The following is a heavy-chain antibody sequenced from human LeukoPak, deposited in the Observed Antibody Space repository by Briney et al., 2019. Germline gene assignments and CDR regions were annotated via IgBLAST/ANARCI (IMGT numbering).Heavy chain of an antibody. CDR3: ARDKTHTYYDSSGYYYYYYMDV. J-gene: IGHJ6*03. CDR1: GGSISTYY. Sequence: SETLSLTCTVSGGSISTYYWSWIRQSPGKGLEWIGYIYYDGSTNYNPSLKSRVTISVDTSKNQFSLKLSSVTAADTAVYYCARDKTHTYYDSSGYYYYYYMDVWGKGTTVTISS. D-gene: IGHD3-22*01. CDR2: IYYDGST. V-gene: IGHV4-59*01.